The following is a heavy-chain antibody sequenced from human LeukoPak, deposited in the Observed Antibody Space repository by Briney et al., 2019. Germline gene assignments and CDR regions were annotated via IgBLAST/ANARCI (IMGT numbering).Heavy chain of an antibody. V-gene: IGHV4-39*01. CDR1: GGSISSSGYY. Sequence: PSETLSLTCTVSGGSISSSGYYWGWIRQPPGKGLEWIGTIYYGGTTFYSPSLKSRVTISVDTSKNQFSLKLHSVTASDTAVYYCARLHSTHGSNSWGQGTLVTVSS. CDR3: ARLHSTHGSNS. CDR2: IYYGGTT. D-gene: IGHD6-13*01. J-gene: IGHJ4*02.